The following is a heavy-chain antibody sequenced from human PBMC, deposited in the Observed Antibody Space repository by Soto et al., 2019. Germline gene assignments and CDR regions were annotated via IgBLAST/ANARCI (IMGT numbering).Heavy chain of an antibody. CDR3: ARVAVDTLDYGGTHRPEYFQH. Sequence: QVQLQESGPGLVKPSQTLSLTCTVSGGSISSGGYYWSWIRQHPGKGLEWIGYIYYSGSTYYNPFITSRVTISVDTSKNQFSLKLSSVTAADTAVYYCARVAVDTLDYGGTHRPEYFQHWGQGTLVTVSS. CDR2: IYYSGST. D-gene: IGHD4-17*01. CDR1: GGSISSGGYY. J-gene: IGHJ1*01. V-gene: IGHV4-31*03.